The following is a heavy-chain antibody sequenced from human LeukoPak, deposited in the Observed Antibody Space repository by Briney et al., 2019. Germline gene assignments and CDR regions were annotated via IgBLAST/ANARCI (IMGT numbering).Heavy chain of an antibody. CDR2: IYHSGST. D-gene: IGHD6-13*01. Sequence: PSETLSLTCAISGGSISSSNWWTWVRPPPGKGLEWIGDIYHSGSTNYNPSLKSRVTISVDKSKNHFSLKLSSVTAADTAVYYCARCTGYSSSWRNWFDPWGQGTLVTVSS. V-gene: IGHV4-4*02. J-gene: IGHJ5*02. CDR1: GGSISSSNW. CDR3: ARCTGYSSSWRNWFDP.